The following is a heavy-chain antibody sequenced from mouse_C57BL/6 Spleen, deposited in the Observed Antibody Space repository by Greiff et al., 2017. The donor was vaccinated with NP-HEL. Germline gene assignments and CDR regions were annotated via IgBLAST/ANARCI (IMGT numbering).Heavy chain of an antibody. Sequence: LVESVAELVRPGASVKLSCTASGFNIKNTYMHWVKQRPEQGLEWIGRIDPANGNTTYAPKFPGKATITADTSSNTAYLQLSSLTSEDTAIYYCARSGYYGSRAWFAYWGQGTLVTVAA. V-gene: IGHV14-3*01. CDR2: IDPANGNT. D-gene: IGHD1-1*01. J-gene: IGHJ3*01. CDR1: GFNIKNTY. CDR3: ARSGYYGSRAWFAY.